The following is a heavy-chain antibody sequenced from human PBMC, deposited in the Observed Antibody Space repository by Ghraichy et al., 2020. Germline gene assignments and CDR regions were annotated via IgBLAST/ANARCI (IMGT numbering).Heavy chain of an antibody. J-gene: IGHJ5*02. D-gene: IGHD3-10*01. CDR2: IYSGGST. CDR1: GFTVSSNY. V-gene: IGHV3-53*01. CDR3: AGAHYYGSGRSFNWFDP. Sequence: GGSLRLSCAASGFTVSSNYMSWVRQAPGKGLEWVSVIYSGGSTYYADSVKGRFTISRDNSKNTLYLQMNSLGAEDTAVYYCAGAHYYGSGRSFNWFDPWGQGTLVTVSS.